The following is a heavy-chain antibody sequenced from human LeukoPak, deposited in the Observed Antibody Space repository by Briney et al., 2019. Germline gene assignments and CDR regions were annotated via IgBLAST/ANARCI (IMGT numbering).Heavy chain of an antibody. V-gene: IGHV4-38-2*02. CDR2: IYHSGST. D-gene: IGHD6-13*01. CDR1: GYSISSGYY. J-gene: IGHJ5*02. CDR3: ARVLWQQLDGGWFDP. Sequence: NPSETLSLTCTVSGYSISSGYYWGWIRQPPGKGLEWIGSIYHSGSTYYNPSLKSRVTISVDTSKNQFSLKLSSVTAADTAVYYCARVLWQQLDGGWFDPWGQGTLVTVSS.